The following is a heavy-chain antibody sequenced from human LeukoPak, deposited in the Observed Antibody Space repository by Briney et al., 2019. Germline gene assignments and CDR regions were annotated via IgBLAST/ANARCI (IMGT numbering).Heavy chain of an antibody. CDR1: GYSFTSYW. Sequence: GESLEISCKGSGYSFTSYWIGWVRQMPGKGLEWMGIIYPGDSDTRYSPSFQGQVTISADKSISTAYLQWSSLKASDTAMYYCARRAYPYRSSTSCYSGWFDPWGQGTLVTVSS. CDR3: ARRAYPYRSSTSCYSGWFDP. J-gene: IGHJ5*02. V-gene: IGHV5-51*01. CDR2: IYPGDSDT. D-gene: IGHD2-2*01.